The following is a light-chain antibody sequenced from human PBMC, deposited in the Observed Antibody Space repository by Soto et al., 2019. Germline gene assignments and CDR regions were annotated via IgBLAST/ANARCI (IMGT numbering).Light chain of an antibody. CDR1: QSVSGSY. CDR3: QQFDSSPPSFT. Sequence: EIVLTQSPGTLSLSPGEGATLSCWASQSVSGSYLAWYQQKPGQAPRLLIYGTSSRATGVPDRFSGSGSGTDFPLTISRLEPEDFAVYYCQQFDSSPPSFTFGPGTKVDIK. V-gene: IGKV3-20*01. CDR2: GTS. J-gene: IGKJ3*01.